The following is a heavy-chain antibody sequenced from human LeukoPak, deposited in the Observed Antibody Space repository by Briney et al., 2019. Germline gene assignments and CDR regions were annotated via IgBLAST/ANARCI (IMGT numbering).Heavy chain of an antibody. CDR1: GGSISSYY. D-gene: IGHD6-25*01. Sequence: SETLSLTCTVSGGSISSYYWTWIRQSAGKGLEWSGRINTSGSTNYNPSLRSRVTMPVNASKNQFSLNLTSVTAADTAVYSCAREGGDPRWLDPWGQGTLVTVSS. J-gene: IGHJ5*02. V-gene: IGHV4-4*07. CDR2: INTSGST. CDR3: AREGGDPRWLDP.